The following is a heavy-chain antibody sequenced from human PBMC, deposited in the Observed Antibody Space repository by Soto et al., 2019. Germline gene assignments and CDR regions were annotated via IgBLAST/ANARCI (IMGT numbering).Heavy chain of an antibody. V-gene: IGHV3-23*01. CDR1: GFTFSSYA. Sequence: PGGSLRLSCAASGFTFSSYAMSWVRQAPGKGLEWAAVICYSDSNTYYADSVKGRFTISRDNSKNTLYLQMNSLRAEDTAVYYSAKDIGVAGTFYYYYYGMDVWGQGTTVTVSS. CDR3: AKDIGVAGTFYYYYYGMDV. CDR2: ICYSDSNT. J-gene: IGHJ6*02. D-gene: IGHD6-19*01.